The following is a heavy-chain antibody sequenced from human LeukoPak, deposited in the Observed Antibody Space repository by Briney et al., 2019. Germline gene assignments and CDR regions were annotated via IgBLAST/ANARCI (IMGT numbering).Heavy chain of an antibody. CDR3: SGERAGSIVDF. Sequence: SETLSLTCTVSSFAFTTDYYWGWIRQPPGKGVEWIGSVFRTGGTYYNPSLRNRVSISLDMSKNQFSLSLHSVTAADTAVYYCSGERAGSIVDFWGRGTLVTVSS. J-gene: IGHJ4*02. CDR2: VFRTGGT. D-gene: IGHD2-21*01. CDR1: SFAFTTDYY. V-gene: IGHV4-38-2*02.